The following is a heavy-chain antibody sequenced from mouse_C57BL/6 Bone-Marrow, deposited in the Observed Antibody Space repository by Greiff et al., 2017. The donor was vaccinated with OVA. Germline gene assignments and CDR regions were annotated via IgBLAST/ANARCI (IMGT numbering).Heavy chain of an antibody. CDR1: GYTFTSYW. Sequence: QVQLKQPGAELVMPGASVKLSCKASGYTFTSYWMHWVKQRPGQGLEWIGEIDPSDSYTNYNQKFKGKSTLTVDKSSSTAYMQLSSLTSEDSAVYYCARPYYSNPWSYWYFDVWGTGTTVTVSS. CDR3: ARPYYSNPWSYWYFDV. V-gene: IGHV1-69*01. J-gene: IGHJ1*03. CDR2: IDPSDSYT. D-gene: IGHD2-5*01.